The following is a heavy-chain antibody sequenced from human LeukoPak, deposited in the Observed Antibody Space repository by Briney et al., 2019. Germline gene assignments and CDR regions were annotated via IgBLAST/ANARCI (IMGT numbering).Heavy chain of an antibody. D-gene: IGHD2-15*01. J-gene: IGHJ4*02. Sequence: GGSLRLSCAASGFTFSSYEMNWVRQAPGKGLEWVSYISSSGSTIYYADSVKGRFTISRDNAKSSLYLQMNSLRAEDTAVYYCARDLGDCSGGSCVADYWGQGTLVTVSS. V-gene: IGHV3-48*03. CDR2: ISSSGSTI. CDR3: ARDLGDCSGGSCVADY. CDR1: GFTFSSYE.